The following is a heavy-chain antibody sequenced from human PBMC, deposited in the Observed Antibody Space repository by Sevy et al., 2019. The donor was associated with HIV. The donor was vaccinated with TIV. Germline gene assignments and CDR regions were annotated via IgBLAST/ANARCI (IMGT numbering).Heavy chain of an antibody. V-gene: IGHV4-39*01. CDR3: ARAFRAVAGSYYFDY. CDR2: FYYSEST. D-gene: IGHD6-19*01. J-gene: IGHJ4*02. Sequence: SETLSITCTVSGGSISISSYYWGWIRQPSGKGLEWIGSFYYSESTYYNPSLKSRVTISVDTSKNQFSLKLSSVTAADTAVYYCARAFRAVAGSYYFDYWGQGTLVTVSS. CDR1: GGSISISSYY.